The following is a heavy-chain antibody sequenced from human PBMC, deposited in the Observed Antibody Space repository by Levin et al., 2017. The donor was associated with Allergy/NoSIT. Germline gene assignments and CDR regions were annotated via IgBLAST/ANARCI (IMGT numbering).Heavy chain of an antibody. J-gene: IGHJ6*02. Sequence: GASVKVSCKASGYTFTSYDINWVRQATGQGLEWMGWMNPNSGNTGFAQKFQGRVTMTRNTSISTAYMELSSLRSEDTAVYYCARVESSSWYYYYYYGMDGWGQGTTVTVSS. CDR1: GYTFTSYD. CDR2: MNPNSGNT. D-gene: IGHD6-13*01. V-gene: IGHV1-8*01. CDR3: ARVESSSWYYYYYYGMDG.